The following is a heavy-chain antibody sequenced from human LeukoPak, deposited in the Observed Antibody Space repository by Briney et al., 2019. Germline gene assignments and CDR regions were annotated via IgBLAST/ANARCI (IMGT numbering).Heavy chain of an antibody. Sequence: SETLSLTCIVSGGSISSGSYYWSWIRQPAGKGLEWIGRISTSGSTNYNPSLKSRVTISVDTSKNQFSLKLSSVTAADTAVYYCARRRARITMVRGVITHNWFDPWGQGTLVTVSS. CDR1: GGSISSGSYY. J-gene: IGHJ5*02. V-gene: IGHV4-61*02. CDR3: ARRRARITMVRGVITHNWFDP. D-gene: IGHD3-10*01. CDR2: ISTSGST.